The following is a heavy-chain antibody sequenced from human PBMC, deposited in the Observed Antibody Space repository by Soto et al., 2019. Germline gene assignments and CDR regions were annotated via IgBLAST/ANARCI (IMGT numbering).Heavy chain of an antibody. CDR3: ARVDTGLRFLEWVPHYGMDV. CDR2: IIPIFGTV. CDR1: GGTFSSYA. Sequence: QVQLVQSGAEVKKPGSSVKVSCKASGGTFSSYAISWVRQAPGQGLEWMGGIIPIFGTVNYAQKYQGRGNITADESTSTAYMELSSLKSEDTAVYYCARVDTGLRFLEWVPHYGMDVWGQGATVTVSS. J-gene: IGHJ6*02. D-gene: IGHD3-3*01. V-gene: IGHV1-69*01.